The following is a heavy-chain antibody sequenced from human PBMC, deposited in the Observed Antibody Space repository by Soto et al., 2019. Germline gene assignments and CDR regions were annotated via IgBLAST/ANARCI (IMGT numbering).Heavy chain of an antibody. D-gene: IGHD1-1*01. CDR2: IRQDGREI. CDR1: DFTFSTYW. V-gene: IGHV3-7*01. CDR3: ATDRWTGAFDF. J-gene: IGHJ3*01. Sequence: GGSLRLSCVASDFTFSTYWMAWLRQTPGKGLEFVANIRQDGREINYLDSGKGRFTISRDNAEKSLFLQMNSLRAEDTAVYYCATDRWTGAFDFRGQGTVVPVSS.